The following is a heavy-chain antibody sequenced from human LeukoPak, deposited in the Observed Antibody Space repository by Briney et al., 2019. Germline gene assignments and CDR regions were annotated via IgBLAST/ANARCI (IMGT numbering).Heavy chain of an antibody. CDR1: GGSISSYY. V-gene: IGHV4-59*05. Sequence: SETLSLTCTVSGGSISSYYWSWIRQPPGKGLEWIGSIYYSGSTYYNPSLKSRVTISVDTSKNQFSLKLSSVTAADTAVYYCARQVHSSSSRTLFDYWGQGTLVTVSS. CDR2: IYYSGST. CDR3: ARQVHSSSSRTLFDY. D-gene: IGHD6-6*01. J-gene: IGHJ4*02.